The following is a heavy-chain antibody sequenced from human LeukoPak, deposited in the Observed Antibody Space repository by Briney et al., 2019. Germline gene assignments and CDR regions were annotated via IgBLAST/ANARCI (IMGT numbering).Heavy chain of an antibody. CDR1: GGSISSYY. J-gene: IGHJ5*02. CDR2: IYYSGST. V-gene: IGHV4-59*01. Sequence: SETLCLTCTVSGGSISSYYWSWIRQPPGKGLEWIGCIYYSGSTNYNPSLKSRVTISVDTSKNQFSLKLSSVTAADTAVYYCARRMSSTVGGFDPWGQGTLVTVSS. D-gene: IGHD4-17*01. CDR3: ARRMSSTVGGFDP.